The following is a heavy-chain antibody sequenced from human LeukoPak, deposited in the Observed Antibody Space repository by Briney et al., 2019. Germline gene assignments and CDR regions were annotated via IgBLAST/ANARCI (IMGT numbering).Heavy chain of an antibody. Sequence: PGGSLRLSCAASGFTFSSNWMHWVRQAPGKGLVWVSHINRDGSTTYYADSVKGRFTISRDNAKNTLYLQMNSLRAEDTAVYYCAMDAVVKDSWGQGTLVTVSS. CDR1: GFTFSSNW. CDR3: AMDAVVKDS. CDR2: INRDGSTT. V-gene: IGHV3-74*01. D-gene: IGHD2-21*01. J-gene: IGHJ4*02.